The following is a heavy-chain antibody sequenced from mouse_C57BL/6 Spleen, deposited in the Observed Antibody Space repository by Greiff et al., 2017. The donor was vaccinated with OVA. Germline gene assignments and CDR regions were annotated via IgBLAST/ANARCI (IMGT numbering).Heavy chain of an antibody. V-gene: IGHV1-85*01. CDR1: GYTFTSYD. J-gene: IGHJ3*01. CDR3: ARKGDYDWFAY. Sequence: QVQLQQSGPELVKPGASVKLSCKASGYTFTSYDINWGKQRPGQGLEWIGWIYPRDGSTKYNEKFKGKATLTVDTSSSTAYMELHSLTSEDSAVYFCARKGDYDWFAYWGQGTLVTVSA. D-gene: IGHD2-4*01. CDR2: IYPRDGST.